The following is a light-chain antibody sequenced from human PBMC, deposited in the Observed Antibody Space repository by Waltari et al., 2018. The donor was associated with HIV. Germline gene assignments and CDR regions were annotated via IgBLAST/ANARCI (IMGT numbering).Light chain of an antibody. J-gene: IGLJ2*01. CDR2: DIN. Sequence: QSALTQPASVSGFLGQSINISCTGISTDSRFYQYVSWYQQHPGKIPRLIIFDINHRPSVVPDHFSGHRSGNSASLTFSGLQSGDEAHYYCASNRLDYTLIFGGGTKLTVL. V-gene: IGLV2-14*03. CDR1: STDSRFYQY. CDR3: ASNRLDYTLI.